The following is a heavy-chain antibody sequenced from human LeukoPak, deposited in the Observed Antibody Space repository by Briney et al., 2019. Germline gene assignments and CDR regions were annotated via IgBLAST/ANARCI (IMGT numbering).Heavy chain of an antibody. J-gene: IGHJ4*02. CDR2: IYYSGST. Sequence: SETLFLTYTVSGGSISSSSYYWGWIRQPPGKGLEWIGSIYYSGSTYYNPSLKSRVTISVDTSKNQFSLKLSSVTAADTAVYYCARHRWDYGDEKGFDYWGQGTLVTVSS. CDR1: GGSISSSSYY. V-gene: IGHV4-39*01. D-gene: IGHD4-17*01. CDR3: ARHRWDYGDEKGFDY.